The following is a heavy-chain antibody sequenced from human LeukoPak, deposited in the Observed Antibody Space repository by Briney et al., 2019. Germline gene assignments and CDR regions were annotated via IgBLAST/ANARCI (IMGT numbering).Heavy chain of an antibody. CDR3: AREAVHYGSGSHDY. Sequence: SETLSLTCTVFGGSISSYYWSWIRQPAGKGLEWIGRMHSSGSTNYNPSIKSRVTMSLDTSKNQFSLKVDSVTAADTAMYYCAREAVHYGSGSHDYWGQGTLVAVSS. V-gene: IGHV4-4*07. D-gene: IGHD3-10*01. CDR1: GGSISSYY. CDR2: MHSSGST. J-gene: IGHJ4*02.